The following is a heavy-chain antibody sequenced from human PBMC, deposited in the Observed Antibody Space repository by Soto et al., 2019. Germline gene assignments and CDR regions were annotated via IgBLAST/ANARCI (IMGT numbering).Heavy chain of an antibody. V-gene: IGHV4-4*02. Sequence: QVHLQESGPGLVAPSGTLSLTCTLSGGSVRAPDWWNWVRQSPDKGLEWIAEVHISGHSNYNPSLMSLVSVSIDSSKNQFYLNLNSVTAADTAIYYCARVRQCCSANNCYFDPWGQGTQVTISS. D-gene: IGHD1-1*01. CDR2: VHISGHS. J-gene: IGHJ5*01. CDR3: ARVRQCCSANNCYFDP. CDR1: GGSVRAPDW.